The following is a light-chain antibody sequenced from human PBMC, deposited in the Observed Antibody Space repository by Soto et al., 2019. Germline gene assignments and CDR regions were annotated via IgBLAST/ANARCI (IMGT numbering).Light chain of an antibody. CDR2: TNN. J-gene: IGLJ2*01. CDR3: GAWDDSLNGVV. V-gene: IGLV1-44*01. Sequence: QLVLNQPPSASGTPGQRVTISCSGSSSNIGRNTVNWYQQLPGTAPKLLIYTNNERPSGVPDRFSGSKSGTSASLAISGLQSEDEADYYCGAWDDSLNGVVFGGGTKVTVL. CDR1: SSNIGRNT.